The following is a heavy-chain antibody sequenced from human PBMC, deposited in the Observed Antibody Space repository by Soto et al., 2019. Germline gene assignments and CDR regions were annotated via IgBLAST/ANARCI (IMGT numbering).Heavy chain of an antibody. CDR2: IWYDGSNK. Sequence: QVQLVESGGGVVQPGRSLRLSCAASGFTFSSYGMHWVRQAPGKGLEWVAVIWYDGSNKYYADSVKGRFTISRDNSKNTLYLQMNSLRAEDTAVYYCAREYDSSGYYHYYYYGMDVWGQGTTVTVSS. CDR1: GFTFSSYG. J-gene: IGHJ6*02. CDR3: AREYDSSGYYHYYYYGMDV. D-gene: IGHD3-22*01. V-gene: IGHV3-33*01.